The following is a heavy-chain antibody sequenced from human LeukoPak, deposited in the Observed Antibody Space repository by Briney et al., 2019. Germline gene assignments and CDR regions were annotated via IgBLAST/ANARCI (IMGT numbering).Heavy chain of an antibody. J-gene: IGHJ4*02. CDR2: FFTDDTT. CDR1: GLTVSGNC. V-gene: IGHV3-66*01. CDR3: GGLAVFDY. Sequence: GGSLRLSCAASGLTVSGNCMNWVRQAPGKGLEWVAAFFTDDTTSYGDSVKGRFTISRDNSKNTLYLQMNSLRAEDTAVYYCGGLAVFDYWGQGTLVTVSS. D-gene: IGHD2-15*01.